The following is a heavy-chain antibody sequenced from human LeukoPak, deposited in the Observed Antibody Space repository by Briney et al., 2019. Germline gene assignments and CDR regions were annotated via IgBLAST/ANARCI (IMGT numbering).Heavy chain of an antibody. J-gene: IGHJ4*02. CDR2: IHPSGST. CDR1: GGSFSHYY. D-gene: IGHD6-25*01. CDR3: SRGSDESKTGDY. V-gene: IGHV4-34*01. Sequence: SETLSLTCAIYGGSFSHYYWSWIRQPPGRGLEWVGEIHPSGSTSFNPSLESRVSISKDTSKNQFSLKLTSVTAADTAVYYCSRGSDESKTGDYWGQGTLVTVSS.